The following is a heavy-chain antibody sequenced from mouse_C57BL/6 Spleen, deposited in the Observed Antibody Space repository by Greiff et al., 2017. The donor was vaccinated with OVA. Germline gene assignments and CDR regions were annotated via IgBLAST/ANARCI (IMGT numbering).Heavy chain of an antibody. CDR1: GYTFTDYY. CDR2: IYPGSGNT. D-gene: IGHD1-1*01. Sequence: VQLQQSGAELVRPGASVKLSCKASGYTFTDYYINWVKQRPGQGLEWIARIYPGSGNTYYNEKFKGKATLTAEKSSSTAYMQLSSLTSEDSAVYFCARGGDYYGSSSFAYWGQGTLVTVSA. J-gene: IGHJ3*01. CDR3: ARGGDYYGSSSFAY. V-gene: IGHV1-76*01.